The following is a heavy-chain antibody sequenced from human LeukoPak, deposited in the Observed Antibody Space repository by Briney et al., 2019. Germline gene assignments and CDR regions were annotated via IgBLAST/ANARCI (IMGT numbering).Heavy chain of an antibody. CDR3: ARDRGGSYYRNWFDP. CDR2: INSDGSST. D-gene: IGHD1-26*01. V-gene: IGHV3-74*01. CDR1: GFTFSSYW. Sequence: GGSLRFSCAASGFTFSSYWMHWVRQAPGKGLVWVSRINSDGSSTSYADSVKGRFTISRDNAKNTLYLQMNSLRAEDTAVYYCARDRGGSYYRNWFDPWGQGTLVTVSS. J-gene: IGHJ5*02.